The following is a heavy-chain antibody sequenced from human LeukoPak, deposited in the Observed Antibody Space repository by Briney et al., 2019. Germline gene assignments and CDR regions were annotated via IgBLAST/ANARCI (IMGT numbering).Heavy chain of an antibody. CDR1: GGSFSNYV. J-gene: IGHJ6*03. CDR3: ARVTGPNSFYHYYMDV. CDR2: IIPMVGTP. Sequence: GSSVKVSCKASGGSFSNYVISWVRQAPGQGLEWMGGIIPMVGTPTYAQRFQGRVTITTDESTSTGYMELSSLRSEDTAVYYCARVTGPNSFYHYYMDVWGRGTTVTASS. D-gene: IGHD7-27*01. V-gene: IGHV1-69*05.